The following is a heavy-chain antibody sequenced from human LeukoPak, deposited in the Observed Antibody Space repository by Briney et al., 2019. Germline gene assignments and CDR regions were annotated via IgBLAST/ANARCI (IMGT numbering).Heavy chain of an antibody. CDR2: IYYSGST. D-gene: IGHD5-18*01. V-gene: IGHV4-31*03. J-gene: IGHJ5*02. CDR3: ARGQLWDKNWFDP. CDR1: GGSISSGGYY. Sequence: PSQTLSLTCTVSGGSISSGGYYWSWIRQHPGKGLEWIGYIYYSGSTYYNPSLKSRVTISVDTSKNQFSLKLSSVTAADTAVYYCARGQLWDKNWFDPWGQGTLVTVSS.